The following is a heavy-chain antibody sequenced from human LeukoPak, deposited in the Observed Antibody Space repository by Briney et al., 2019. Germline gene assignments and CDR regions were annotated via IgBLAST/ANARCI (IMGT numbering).Heavy chain of an antibody. CDR3: TRVNLRGSQYNWFDP. J-gene: IGHJ5*02. Sequence: ASVKVSCKTSGGTFRSHIFNWVRQAPGQGLEWLGRITPVIDSAKYAQKFQDRITITADTSTGTAYLHLTSLTSEDTAIYYCTRVNLRGSQYNWFDPWGQGTLVTVSS. D-gene: IGHD1-26*01. CDR1: GGTFRSHI. V-gene: IGHV1-69*08. CDR2: ITPVIDSA.